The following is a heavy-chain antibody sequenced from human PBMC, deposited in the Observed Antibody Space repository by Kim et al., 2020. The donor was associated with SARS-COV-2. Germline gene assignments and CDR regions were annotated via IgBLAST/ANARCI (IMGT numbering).Heavy chain of an antibody. CDR2: FYNSGST. CDR3: ARRGWYFDL. Sequence: SETLSLTCTVSGDSISSYYWSWIRQPPGKGLEWIGYFYNSGSTNYNPSLKSRVTISVDTSKNQFSLKLSSVTAADTAVYYCARRGWYFDLWGRGTLVTVS. CDR1: GDSISSYY. J-gene: IGHJ2*01. V-gene: IGHV4-59*08.